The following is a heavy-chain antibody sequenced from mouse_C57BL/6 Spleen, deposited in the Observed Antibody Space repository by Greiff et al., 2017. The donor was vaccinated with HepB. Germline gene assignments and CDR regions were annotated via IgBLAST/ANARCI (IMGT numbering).Heavy chain of an antibody. Sequence: QVQLQQPGTELVKPGASVKLSCKASGYTFTSYWMHWVKQRPGQGLEWIGNINPSNGGTNYNEKFKSKATLTVDKSTSTAYMQLSSLTSEDSAVYYCASEGYYGSSSWFADWGQGTLVTVSA. D-gene: IGHD1-1*01. V-gene: IGHV1-53*01. CDR2: INPSNGGT. CDR3: ASEGYYGSSSWFAD. CDR1: GYTFTSYW. J-gene: IGHJ3*01.